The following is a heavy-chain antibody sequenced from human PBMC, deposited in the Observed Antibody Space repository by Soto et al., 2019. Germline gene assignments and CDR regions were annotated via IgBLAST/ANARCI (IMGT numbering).Heavy chain of an antibody. V-gene: IGHV4-39*01. D-gene: IGHD3-10*01. J-gene: IGHJ5*02. CDR3: ARRERYYGSTGWFAP. CDR1: GGSISSFTYY. Sequence: SETLCLTCSVSGGSISSFTYYWGWIRQPPGKGLEWIGTVYYNENTYYNPSLKSRVTITVDTAKNQFSLNLRSVTAADTAMYFCARRERYYGSTGWFAPRGPGTLVIVSS. CDR2: VYYNENT.